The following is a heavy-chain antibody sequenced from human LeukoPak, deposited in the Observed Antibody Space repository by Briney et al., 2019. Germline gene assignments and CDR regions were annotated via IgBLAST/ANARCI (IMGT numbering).Heavy chain of an antibody. D-gene: IGHD1-7*01. CDR1: GGSISGYY. CDR3: ARLITGTTTAFDI. Sequence: SETLSLTCSVSGGSISGYYWTWIRQPAGKGLEWMGRVYTSGSTHYNPSLKTRLTMTVDTSKNQFSVKLSSVTAADTAVYYCARLITGTTTAFDIWGQGTMVTVSS. J-gene: IGHJ3*02. V-gene: IGHV4-4*07. CDR2: VYTSGST.